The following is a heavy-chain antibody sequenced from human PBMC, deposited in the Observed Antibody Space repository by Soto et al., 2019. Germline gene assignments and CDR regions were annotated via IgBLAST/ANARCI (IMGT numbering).Heavy chain of an antibody. CDR1: GFTFSSYA. J-gene: IGHJ4*02. V-gene: IGHV3-23*01. CDR3: AKISYCTNGVCQNYFDY. D-gene: IGHD2-8*01. Sequence: GGSLRLSCAASGFTFSSYAMSWVRQAPGKGLEWVSAISGGGGSTYYADSVKGRFTISRDNSKNTLYLQMNSLRAEDTAVYYCAKISYCTNGVCQNYFDYWGQGTLVTVSS. CDR2: ISGGGGST.